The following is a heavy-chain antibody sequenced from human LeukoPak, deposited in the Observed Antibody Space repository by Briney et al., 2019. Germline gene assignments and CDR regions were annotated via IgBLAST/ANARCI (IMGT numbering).Heavy chain of an antibody. Sequence: VASVKVSCXASGGTFSSYAITWVRQAPEQGLEWMGRIIPIFGTANYAQKFQGRVTITTDESTSTAYMELSTLRSDDTAVYYCARERPPGDSSNWFLEGYFDIWGQGTLVTVSS. CDR3: ARERPPGDSSNWFLEGYFDI. D-gene: IGHD6-13*01. J-gene: IGHJ4*02. CDR2: IIPIFGTA. CDR1: GGTFSSYA. V-gene: IGHV1-69*05.